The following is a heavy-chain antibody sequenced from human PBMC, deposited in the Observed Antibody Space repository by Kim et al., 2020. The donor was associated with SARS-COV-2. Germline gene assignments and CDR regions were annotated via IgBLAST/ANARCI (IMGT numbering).Heavy chain of an antibody. Sequence: ASVKVSCKASGYTFTSYYMHWVRQAPGQGLEWMGIINPSGGSTSYAQKFQGRVTMTRDTSTSTVYMELSSLRSEDTAVYYCARGIEFLRDGYNPPYYWGQGTLVTVSS. CDR2: INPSGGST. D-gene: IGHD5-12*01. CDR1: GYTFTSYY. J-gene: IGHJ4*02. V-gene: IGHV1-46*01. CDR3: ARGIEFLRDGYNPPYY.